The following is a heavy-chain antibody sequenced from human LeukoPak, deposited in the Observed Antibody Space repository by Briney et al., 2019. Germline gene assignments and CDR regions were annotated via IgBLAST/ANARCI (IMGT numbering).Heavy chain of an antibody. CDR3: AKEDYYDSSGYYYLRYYYYYMDV. CDR2: ISGSGGST. CDR1: GFTFSSYA. J-gene: IGHJ6*03. Sequence: GGSLRLSCAASGFTFSSYAMSWVRQAPGKGLEWVSAISGSGGSTYYADSVKGRFTISRDNSKNTLYLQMNSLRAEDTAVYYCAKEDYYDSSGYYYLRYYYYYMDVWGKGTTVTISS. V-gene: IGHV3-23*01. D-gene: IGHD3-22*01.